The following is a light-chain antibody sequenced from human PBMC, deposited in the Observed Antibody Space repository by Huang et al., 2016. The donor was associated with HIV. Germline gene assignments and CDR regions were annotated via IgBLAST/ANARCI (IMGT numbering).Light chain of an antibody. CDR1: QSVGGS. CDR2: DAS. CDR3: QQRGDWPPT. Sequence: EIVLTQSPATLSLSPGEEATLSCRASQSVGGSLAWYQQKPGQAPRLRIYDASNRATDIPARFSGGGSGTDFTLTISSLESEDFAVYFCQQRGDWPPTFGQGTKVEIK. J-gene: IGKJ1*01. V-gene: IGKV3-11*01.